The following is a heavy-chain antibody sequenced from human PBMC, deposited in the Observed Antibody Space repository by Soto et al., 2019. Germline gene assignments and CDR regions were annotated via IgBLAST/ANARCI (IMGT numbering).Heavy chain of an antibody. CDR1: GYTFTSYG. CDR2: ISAYNGNT. Sequence: ASVKVSCKASGYTFTSYGISWVRQAPGQGLEWMGWISAYNGNTSYAQKLQGRATMTTDTSTSTAYMELRSLRSDDTAVYYCARDTPYYYDSSGWAAFDIWGQGTIVTVSS. D-gene: IGHD3-22*01. CDR3: ARDTPYYYDSSGWAAFDI. V-gene: IGHV1-18*01. J-gene: IGHJ3*02.